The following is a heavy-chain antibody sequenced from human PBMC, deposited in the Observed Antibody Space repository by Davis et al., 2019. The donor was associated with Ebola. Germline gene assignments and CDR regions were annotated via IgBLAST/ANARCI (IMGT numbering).Heavy chain of an antibody. CDR3: ARETAVVATTDDY. D-gene: IGHD5-12*01. Sequence: VKVSCKASGGTFSSYPISWVRQAPGQGLEWMGRIIPILGIANYAQKFQGRVTITADKSTSTAYMELSSLRSEDTAVYYCARETAVVATTDDYWGQGTLVTVSS. CDR2: IIPILGIA. J-gene: IGHJ4*02. CDR1: GGTFSSYP. V-gene: IGHV1-69*04.